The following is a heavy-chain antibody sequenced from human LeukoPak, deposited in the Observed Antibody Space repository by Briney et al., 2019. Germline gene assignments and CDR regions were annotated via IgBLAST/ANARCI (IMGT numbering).Heavy chain of an antibody. V-gene: IGHV3-53*01. Sequence: PGGSLRLSCAASGFTFSDYYMSWIRQAPGKGLEWVSITHNGGTTYYADSVKGRFTVSRDNSKNTLYLQMNSLRAEDTAVYYCARDRGYSYPTWGQGTLVTVSS. CDR3: ARDRGYSYPT. CDR2: THNGGTT. J-gene: IGHJ5*02. D-gene: IGHD5-18*01. CDR1: GFTFSDYY.